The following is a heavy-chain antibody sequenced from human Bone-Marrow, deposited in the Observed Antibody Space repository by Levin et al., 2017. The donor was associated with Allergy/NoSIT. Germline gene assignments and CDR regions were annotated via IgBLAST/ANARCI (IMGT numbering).Heavy chain of an antibody. Sequence: GESLKISCKGSGDSFNTYWIGWVRQMPGKGLEWMGIIYPGDSDTRYSPSFQGQFTISADKSISTAYLQWSSLKASDSAMYYCASESRLGEGLLWFDPWGQGTLVTVSS. CDR3: ASESRLGEGLLWFDP. V-gene: IGHV5-51*01. CDR2: IYPGDSDT. D-gene: IGHD1-26*01. J-gene: IGHJ5*02. CDR1: GDSFNTYW.